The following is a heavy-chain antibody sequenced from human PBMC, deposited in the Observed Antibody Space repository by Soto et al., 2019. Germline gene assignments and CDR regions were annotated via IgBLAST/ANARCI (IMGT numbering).Heavy chain of an antibody. J-gene: IGHJ6*02. Sequence: QVQLVESGGGVVQPGRSLRLSCAASGFTFSSYGMHWVRQAPGKGLEWVAVLSYDGSNKYYADSVKGRFTISRDNSKNTLYLQMNSLRAEDTAVYYCAKVGFGEYYYYYGMDVWGQGTTVTVSS. CDR2: LSYDGSNK. CDR3: AKVGFGEYYYYYGMDV. V-gene: IGHV3-30*18. CDR1: GFTFSSYG. D-gene: IGHD3-10*01.